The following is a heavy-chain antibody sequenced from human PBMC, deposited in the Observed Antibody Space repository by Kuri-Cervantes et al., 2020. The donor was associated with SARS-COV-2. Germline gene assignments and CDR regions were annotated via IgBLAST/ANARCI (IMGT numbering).Heavy chain of an antibody. CDR1: GYTFSDYY. V-gene: IGHV1-2*04. D-gene: IGHD3-10*01. Sequence: ASVTVSCKASGYTFSDYYMYWVRQAPGQGLEWMGWINPNGGGTNYAQKFQGWVTMTRDTSSTGYMELSRLRSDDTAVYYCARGMVRGLIQSYYYGMDVWGQGTTVTVSS. J-gene: IGHJ6*02. CDR3: ARGMVRGLIQSYYYGMDV. CDR2: INPNGGGT.